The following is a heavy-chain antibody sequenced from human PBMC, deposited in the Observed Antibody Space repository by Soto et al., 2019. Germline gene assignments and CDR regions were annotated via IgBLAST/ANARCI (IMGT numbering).Heavy chain of an antibody. CDR2: IYYSGST. CDR1: GGSISSGGYY. CDR3: ARDFPVNYYYGMDV. J-gene: IGHJ6*02. V-gene: IGHV4-31*03. Sequence: QVQLQESGPGLVKPSQTLSLTCTVSGGSISSGGYYWSWIRQHPGKGLEWIGYIYYSGSTYYNPSLKSRVTISVDTSKNQFSLKLSSVTAADTAVYYCARDFPVNYYYGMDVWGQGTTVTVSS.